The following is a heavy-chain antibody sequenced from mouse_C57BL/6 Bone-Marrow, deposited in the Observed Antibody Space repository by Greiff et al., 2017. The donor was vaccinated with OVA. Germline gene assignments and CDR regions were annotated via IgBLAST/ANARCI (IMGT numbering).Heavy chain of an antibody. CDR1: GFTFTDYG. CDR2: ISNLAYSI. V-gene: IGHV5-15*01. D-gene: IGHD4-1*01. CDR3: ARRRTGRYFDV. Sequence: EVMLVESGGGLVQPGGSLKLSCAASGFTFTDYGMAWVRQAPRKGPEWVACISNLAYSIYYADTVTGRFTISRENAKNTLYLEMSSLGSEDTAMYCGARRRTGRYFDVWGTGTTVTVSS. J-gene: IGHJ1*03.